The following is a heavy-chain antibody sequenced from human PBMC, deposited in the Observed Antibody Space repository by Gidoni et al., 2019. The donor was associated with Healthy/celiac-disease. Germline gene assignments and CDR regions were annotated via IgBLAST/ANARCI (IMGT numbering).Heavy chain of an antibody. Sequence: EVQLVESGGGLVQPGGSLRLSCAASGVTFSSYAMSWVRQAQGKGLGWVSAISGSCGSTYYADSVKGRFTISRYNSKNTLYLQMNSLRAEDTAVYYCANGGGAYGVVDYYYGMDVWGQGTTVTVSS. D-gene: IGHD3-3*01. CDR1: GVTFSSYA. J-gene: IGHJ6*02. V-gene: IGHV3-23*04. CDR3: ANGGGAYGVVDYYYGMDV. CDR2: ISGSCGST.